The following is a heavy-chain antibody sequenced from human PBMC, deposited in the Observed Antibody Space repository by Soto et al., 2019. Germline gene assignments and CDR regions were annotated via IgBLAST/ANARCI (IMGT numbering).Heavy chain of an antibody. CDR2: ISAYNGDT. CDR3: ARDQEYSTSGLYWLDL. V-gene: IGHV1-18*04. CDR1: GCTFTSYG. Sequence: ASVKVSCKASGCTFTSYGMTWVRQAPVQDLEWMGWISAYNGDTNYAPRLKGRVNMTTDTSTSTVYMELKTLKSDDTAVYYCARDQEYSTSGLYWLDLWGPGTMVTVSS. D-gene: IGHD6-6*01. J-gene: IGHJ5*02.